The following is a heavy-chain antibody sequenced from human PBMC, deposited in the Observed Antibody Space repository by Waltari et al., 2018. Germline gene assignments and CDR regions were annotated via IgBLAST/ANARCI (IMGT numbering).Heavy chain of an antibody. J-gene: IGHJ4*02. Sequence: EVYLVESGGGLVQPGGSLRLSCAVSGFHFSSFEMNWVRQAPGKGLEWVSYISSSGSSARYADSVKGRFTVSRDNAKNSLYLQMSSLRDEDTAVYYCARGWSSGCHFDYWGQGTLVTVSS. D-gene: IGHD6-19*01. CDR3: ARGWSSGCHFDY. CDR1: GFHFSSFE. V-gene: IGHV3-48*03. CDR2: ISSSGSSA.